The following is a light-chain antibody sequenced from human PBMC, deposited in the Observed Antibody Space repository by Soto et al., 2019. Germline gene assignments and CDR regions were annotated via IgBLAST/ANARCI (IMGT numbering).Light chain of an antibody. CDR2: GAS. CDR1: QSISSE. J-gene: IGKJ2*01. Sequence: EIVMTQSPATLSVSPGERATLSCRASQSISSELAWYQQKPGQPPRLLICGASTRATGVPARFTGSGSGSDFTLTISGLQSEDFAVYYCQQGHNWPLTFGQGTRLEI. V-gene: IGKV3-15*01. CDR3: QQGHNWPLT.